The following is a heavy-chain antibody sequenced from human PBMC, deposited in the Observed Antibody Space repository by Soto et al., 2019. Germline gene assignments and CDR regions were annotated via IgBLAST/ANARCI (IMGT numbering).Heavy chain of an antibody. D-gene: IGHD2-21*02. CDR3: ARGYCGGDCYPARLNSYYYGMDV. Sequence: QVQLVQSGAEVKKPGSSVKVSCKASGGTFSSYTISWVRQAPGQGLEWMGRIIPILARANYAQKFQGRVTIAGDTATSTASMEPGSLRSEDTAVYDSARGYCGGDCYPARLNSYYYGMDVWGQGTTVTVSS. CDR2: IIPILARA. J-gene: IGHJ6*02. CDR1: GGTFSSYT. V-gene: IGHV1-69*08.